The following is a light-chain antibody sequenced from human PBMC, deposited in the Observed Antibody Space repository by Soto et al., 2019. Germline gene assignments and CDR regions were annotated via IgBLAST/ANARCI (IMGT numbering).Light chain of an antibody. CDR3: QQYGSSTTWT. Sequence: EIVLTQSPGTLYLSPGERATLSCRASQSVSSSYLAWYQQKPGQAPRLLIYGASSRATGITDRFSGSGSGKDFTLTISRLEPEDFAVYYCQQYGSSTTWTFGQGTQVQIK. CDR2: GAS. J-gene: IGKJ1*01. V-gene: IGKV3-20*01. CDR1: QSVSSSY.